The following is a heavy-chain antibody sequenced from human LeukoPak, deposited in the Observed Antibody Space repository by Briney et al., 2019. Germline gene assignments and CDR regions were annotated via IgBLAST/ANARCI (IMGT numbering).Heavy chain of an antibody. CDR3: ARELLGYCSSTSCYWFDP. J-gene: IGHJ5*02. Sequence: SETLSLTCTVSAGSLSSYYWSWIRQPAGKGLEWIGRIYTSGSTNYNPSLTSRVTMSVDTSKNQFSLKLSSVTAADTAVYYCARELLGYCSSTSCYWFDPWGQGTLVTVSS. D-gene: IGHD2-2*01. CDR1: AGSLSSYY. V-gene: IGHV4-4*07. CDR2: IYTSGST.